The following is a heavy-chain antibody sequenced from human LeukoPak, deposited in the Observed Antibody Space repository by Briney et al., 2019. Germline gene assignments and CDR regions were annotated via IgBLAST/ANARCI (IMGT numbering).Heavy chain of an antibody. CDR3: ARCNSIGGDTNWFDP. Sequence: ASVKVSCKASGYTFTGYCMHWVRQAPGQGLEWMGWINPNSGGTHYAQNFQGRVTMTRDTSISTAYMELSRLRSDDTAVYYCARCNSIGGDTNWFDPWGQGTLVTVSS. V-gene: IGHV1-2*02. CDR1: GYTFTGYC. J-gene: IGHJ5*02. CDR2: INPNSGGT. D-gene: IGHD4-23*01.